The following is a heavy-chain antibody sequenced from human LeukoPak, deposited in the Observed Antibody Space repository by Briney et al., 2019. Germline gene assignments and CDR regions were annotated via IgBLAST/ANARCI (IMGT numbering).Heavy chain of an antibody. CDR3: ARARTGTTSPFDY. V-gene: IGHV3-20*04. D-gene: IGHD1-1*01. Sequence: PGGSLRLSRAAAGFTFDDYGMSWVRQAPGKGLEWVSGINWNGGSTGYADSVKGRFTISRDNAKNSLYLQMNSLRAEDTALYYCARARTGTTSPFDYWGQGTLVTVSS. J-gene: IGHJ4*02. CDR1: GFTFDDYG. CDR2: INWNGGST.